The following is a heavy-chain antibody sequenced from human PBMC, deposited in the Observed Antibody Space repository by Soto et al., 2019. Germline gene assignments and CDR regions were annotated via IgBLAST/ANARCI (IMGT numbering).Heavy chain of an antibody. CDR1: GFTFSSYA. Sequence: GGSLRLSCAASGFTFSSYAMHWVRQAPGKGLEWVAVISYDGSNKYYADSVKGRFTISRDNSKNTLYLQMNSLRAEDTAVYYCARADPSPYYYYYGMDVWGQGTTVTVSS. J-gene: IGHJ6*02. CDR3: ARADPSPYYYYYGMDV. V-gene: IGHV3-30-3*01. CDR2: ISYDGSNK.